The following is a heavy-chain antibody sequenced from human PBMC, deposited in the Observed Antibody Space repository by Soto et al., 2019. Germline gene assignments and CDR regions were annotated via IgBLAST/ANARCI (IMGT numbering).Heavy chain of an antibody. V-gene: IGHV3-48*03. CDR2: ISSSGSTI. CDR3: ARDHKGSYYYYGMDV. CDR1: GFTFSSYE. Sequence: EVQLVESGGGLVQPGGSLRLSCAASGFTFSSYEMNWVRQAPGKGLEWVSYISSSGSTIYYADSVKGRFTISRDNAKNSLYLQMNSLRAEDTAVYYCARDHKGSYYYYGMDVWGQGTTVTVSS. J-gene: IGHJ6*02.